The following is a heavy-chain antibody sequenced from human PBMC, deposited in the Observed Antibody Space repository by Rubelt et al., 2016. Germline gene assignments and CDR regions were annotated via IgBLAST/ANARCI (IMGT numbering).Heavy chain of an antibody. J-gene: IGHJ4*02. D-gene: IGHD3-22*01. CDR3: ARDRNYYDGSGYTDY. CDR2: INPNSGGT. V-gene: IGHV1-2*02. Sequence: APGQGLEWMGWINPNSGGTNYAQKFQGRVTMTRDTSISTAYMELSRLRSDDTAVYYCARDRNYYDGSGYTDYWGQGTLVTVSS.